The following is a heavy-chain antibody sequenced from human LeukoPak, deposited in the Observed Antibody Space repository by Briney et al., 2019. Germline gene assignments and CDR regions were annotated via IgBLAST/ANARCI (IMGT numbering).Heavy chain of an antibody. CDR3: ARSLRKGGFDY. Sequence: PSETLSLTCAVSGGSISSGGYSWSWIRQPPGEGLEWIGYIYHSGSTYYNPSLKSRVTISVDRSKNQFSLKLSSVTAADTAVYYCARSLRKGGFDYWGQGTLVTVSS. D-gene: IGHD4-17*01. CDR2: IYHSGST. V-gene: IGHV4-30-2*01. J-gene: IGHJ4*02. CDR1: GGSISSGGYS.